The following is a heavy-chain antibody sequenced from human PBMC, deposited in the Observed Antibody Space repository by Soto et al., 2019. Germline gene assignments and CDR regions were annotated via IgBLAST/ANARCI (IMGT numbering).Heavy chain of an antibody. J-gene: IGHJ6*02. Sequence: QVQLVQSRGEVKKPGASVKVSCKTSGYSFTTYGFSWVRQAPGQGLEWMGWISGYNGNTNYAQKFQGRVTMTTDTSTSTAYMELRSLRSDDTAVYYCAREGPAPYYYYGMDVWGQGSTGTVSS. CDR1: GYSFTTYG. V-gene: IGHV1-18*01. CDR3: AREGPAPYYYYGMDV. CDR2: ISGYNGNT.